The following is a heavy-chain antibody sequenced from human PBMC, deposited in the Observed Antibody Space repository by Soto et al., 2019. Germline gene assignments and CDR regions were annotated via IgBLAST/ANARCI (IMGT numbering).Heavy chain of an antibody. CDR3: ATDDYGVFPH. CDR1: GYPFTTYY. V-gene: IGHV1-2*02. D-gene: IGHD3-10*01. Sequence: HVQLVQSGTEVKKPGASVRVSCMVSGYPFTTYYIHWVRQAPGQGLAWMGWIEPRRGGTVADQQCQGTVTLSKDSPIPTASMGLSGLTSDDAALYSCATDDYGVFPHWGQGSLVTVSS. CDR2: IEPRRGGT. J-gene: IGHJ4*02.